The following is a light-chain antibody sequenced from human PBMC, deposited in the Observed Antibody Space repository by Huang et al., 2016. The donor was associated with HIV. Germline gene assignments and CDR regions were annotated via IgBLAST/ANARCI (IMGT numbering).Light chain of an antibody. J-gene: IGKJ2*01. V-gene: IGKV2-30*02. CDR1: QSLVHTDGNTY. Sequence: DVVITQVPLSLPVALGKPASICFRSSQSLVHTDGNTYLNWFQQRPGQSPRRRLYKVATQDPGVSDRFSGSGSGTDFTLKISRVEAEDVGVYFCVQGTHWPPYTFGQGTKLEIK. CDR2: KVA. CDR3: VQGTHWPPYT.